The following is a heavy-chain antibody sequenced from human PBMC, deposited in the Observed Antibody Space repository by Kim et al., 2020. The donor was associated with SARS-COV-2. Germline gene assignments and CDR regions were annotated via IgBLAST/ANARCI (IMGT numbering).Heavy chain of an antibody. CDR1: GYTFTSSA. J-gene: IGHJ3*02. Sequence: ASVKVSCKASGYTFTSSAMHWVRQAPGQRLEWMGWINAGNGNTKYSQKFQGRVTVTRDTPASTAYMELNSLRSEDTAMYYCARGWDTSRSFDMWGQGTMVTVSS. CDR3: ARGWDTSRSFDM. D-gene: IGHD1-26*01. CDR2: INAGNGNT. V-gene: IGHV1-3*01.